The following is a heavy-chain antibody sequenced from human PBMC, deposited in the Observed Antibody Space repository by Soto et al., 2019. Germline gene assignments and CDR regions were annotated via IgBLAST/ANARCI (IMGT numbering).Heavy chain of an antibody. J-gene: IGHJ4*02. Sequence: EVQLVESGGGLVQPGGSLRLSCAASGFTFSSYSMNWVRQAPGKGLEWVSYISSSSSTIYYADSVKGRFTISRDNAKNSLYLQMNGLRDEDTAVYYCARDPGYSYGPVDSWGQGTLVTVSS. CDR1: GFTFSSYS. D-gene: IGHD5-18*01. V-gene: IGHV3-48*02. CDR2: ISSSSSTI. CDR3: ARDPGYSYGPVDS.